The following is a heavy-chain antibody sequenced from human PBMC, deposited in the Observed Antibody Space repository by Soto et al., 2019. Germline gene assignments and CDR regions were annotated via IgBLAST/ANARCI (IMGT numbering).Heavy chain of an antibody. D-gene: IGHD2-15*01. J-gene: IGHJ3*02. Sequence: QLQLQESGPGLVKPSETLSLTCTVSGGSISSSSYYWGWIRQPPGKGLEWIGSIYYSGSTYYNPSLKSRVTMSVDPSKNRFSLTLISVTAADTAVYYCARRIAADDAFDIWGQGTMVPVSS. CDR3: ARRIAADDAFDI. CDR1: GGSISSSSYY. V-gene: IGHV4-39*01. CDR2: IYYSGST.